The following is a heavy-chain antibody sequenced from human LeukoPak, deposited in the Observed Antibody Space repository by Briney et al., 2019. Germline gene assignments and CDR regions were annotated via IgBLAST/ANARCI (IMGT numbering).Heavy chain of an antibody. Sequence: ASVKVSCKASGFTFTTYYIHWVRQAPGQGLEWMGFINPSGGSPNYAQKFQGRVTITADESTSTAYMELSSLRSEDTAVYYCARERDTIQSVLTGYYSILPGGWFDPWGQGTLVTVSS. CDR3: ARERDTIQSVLTGYYSILPGGWFDP. V-gene: IGHV1-46*01. J-gene: IGHJ5*02. CDR1: GFTFTTYY. D-gene: IGHD3-9*01. CDR2: INPSGGSP.